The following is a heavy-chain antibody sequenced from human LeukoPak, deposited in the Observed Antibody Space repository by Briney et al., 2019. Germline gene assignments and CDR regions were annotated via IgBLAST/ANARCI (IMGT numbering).Heavy chain of an antibody. CDR1: GFTFSNYA. D-gene: IGHD1-26*01. Sequence: PGGSLRLSCAASGFTFSNYAMHWVRQAPGKGLEWVSGISAGGGSTAHADSVKGRFTISRDNSKNMLYLQMNSLRAEDTALYFCAKKTHSCCLYPFDYWGQGTLVTVSS. J-gene: IGHJ4*02. CDR3: AKKTHSCCLYPFDY. CDR2: ISAGGGST. V-gene: IGHV3-23*01.